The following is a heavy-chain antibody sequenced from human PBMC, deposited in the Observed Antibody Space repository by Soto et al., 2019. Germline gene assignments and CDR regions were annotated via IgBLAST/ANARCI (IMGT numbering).Heavy chain of an antibody. Sequence: SGGSLRLSCGASGFTFSSYSMNWVRQAPGKGLEWVSSISSSSSYIYYADSVKGRFTISRDNAKNSLYLQMNSLRAEDTAVYYCARDYYYDSSGYYAGFDYWGQGTLVTVSS. CDR1: GFTFSSYS. D-gene: IGHD3-22*01. CDR2: ISSSSSYI. CDR3: ARDYYYDSSGYYAGFDY. J-gene: IGHJ4*02. V-gene: IGHV3-21*01.